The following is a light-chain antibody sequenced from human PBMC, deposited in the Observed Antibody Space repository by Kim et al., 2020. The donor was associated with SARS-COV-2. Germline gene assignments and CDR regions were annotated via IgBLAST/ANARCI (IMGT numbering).Light chain of an antibody. J-gene: IGKJ1*01. CDR3: QQSYTAPRT. CDR2: GAS. CDR1: QSMSYF. Sequence: ASFGDRVTITCRASQSMSYFLNWYQQRPGKAPKLLIYGASTLHGGVPSRFSGSGSGTDFTLTISSLQPEDFATYYCQQSYTAPRTFGQGTKVDIK. V-gene: IGKV1-39*01.